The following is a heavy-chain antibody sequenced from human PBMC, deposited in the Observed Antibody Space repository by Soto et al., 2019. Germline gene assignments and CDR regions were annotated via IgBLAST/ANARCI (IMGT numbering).Heavy chain of an antibody. D-gene: IGHD6-6*01. J-gene: IGHJ6*02. CDR2: IXXXNXNX. Sequence: ASVKVSCKASGYTFTSYGISWVRQAPGQGLEWXGXIXXXNXNXXXAXXXKGRVTMTTDTSTSTAYMELRSLRSDDPAVYYCAREGSTSWYGMDVWGQGTTVTVSS. CDR3: AREGSTSWYGMDV. CDR1: GYTFTSYG. V-gene: IGHV1-18*04.